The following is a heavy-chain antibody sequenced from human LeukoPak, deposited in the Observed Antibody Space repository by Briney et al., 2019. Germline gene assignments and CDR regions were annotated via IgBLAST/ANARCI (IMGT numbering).Heavy chain of an antibody. CDR2: ISYDGSNK. Sequence: GGSLRLSCAASGFTFSSYGMHWVRQAPGKGLEWVAVISYDGSNKYYADSVKGRFTISRDNSKNTLYLQMNSLRAEDTAVYYCATRSIVGATEPFDYWGQGTLVTVSS. J-gene: IGHJ4*02. D-gene: IGHD1-26*01. CDR3: ATRSIVGATEPFDY. CDR1: GFTFSSYG. V-gene: IGHV3-30*03.